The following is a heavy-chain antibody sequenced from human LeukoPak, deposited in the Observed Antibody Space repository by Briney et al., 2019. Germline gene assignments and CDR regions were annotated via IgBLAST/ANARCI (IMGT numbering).Heavy chain of an antibody. D-gene: IGHD3-3*01. CDR1: GFTFGDYA. CDR2: ISDGGRTT. Sequence: GGSLRLSCSASGFTFGDYAVSWFHQAPGKELEWVSYISDGGRTTFYADSVKGRFTISRDNAKNSLYLQMSSLRVEDTAVYYCASWAGNTQSDSWSGPFDYWGQGTLVTVSS. CDR3: ASWAGNTQSDSWSGPFDY. V-gene: IGHV3-11*04. J-gene: IGHJ4*02.